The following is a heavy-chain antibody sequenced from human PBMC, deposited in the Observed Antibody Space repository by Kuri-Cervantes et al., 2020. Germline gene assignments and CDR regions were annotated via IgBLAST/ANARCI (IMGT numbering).Heavy chain of an antibody. CDR2: INPSGGST. Sequence: ASVKVSCKASGYTFTSYYMHWVRQAPGQGLEWMGIINPSGGSTSYAQKFQGRVTMTRNTSISTAYMELSSLRSEDTAVYYCARAPNPNRRYNWFDPWGQGTLVTVSS. V-gene: IGHV1-46*01. D-gene: IGHD2/OR15-2a*01. CDR3: ARAPNPNRRYNWFDP. CDR1: GYTFTSYY. J-gene: IGHJ5*02.